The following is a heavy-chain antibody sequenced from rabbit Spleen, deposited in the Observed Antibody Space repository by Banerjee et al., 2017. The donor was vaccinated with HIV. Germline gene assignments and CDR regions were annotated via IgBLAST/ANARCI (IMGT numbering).Heavy chain of an antibody. J-gene: IGHJ4*01. CDR2: IYTDGRDST. V-gene: IGHV1S40*01. D-gene: IGHD6-1*01. CDR1: GFSFSSSYY. Sequence: QSLEESGGDMVKPGASLTLTCTDSGFSFSSSYYICWVRQDPGKGPEWIGCIYTDGRDSTANASWAKGRFAISKTSSTTVTLQMTSLTAADTAAYFCAREPYGYGYGGYGDVDLWGPGTLVTVS. CDR3: AREPYGYGYGGYGDVDL.